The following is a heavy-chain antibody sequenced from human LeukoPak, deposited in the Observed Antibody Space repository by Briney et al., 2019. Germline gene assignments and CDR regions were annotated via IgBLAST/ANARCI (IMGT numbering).Heavy chain of an antibody. CDR3: AREGPRGNSQFDY. CDR2: ITGSGGVT. Sequence: GGSLRLSCAASGFTFSSYAMSWVRQAPGKGLEWVSRITGSGGVTYYADSVKGRFTISRDNSKNTLYLQMNSLRAEDTAVYYCAREGPRGNSQFDYWGQGTLVTVSS. V-gene: IGHV3-23*01. J-gene: IGHJ4*02. CDR1: GFTFSSYA. D-gene: IGHD2/OR15-2a*01.